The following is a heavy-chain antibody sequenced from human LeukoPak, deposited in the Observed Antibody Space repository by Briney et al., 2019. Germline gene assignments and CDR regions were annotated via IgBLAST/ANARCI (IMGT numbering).Heavy chain of an antibody. D-gene: IGHD3-10*01. CDR2: ISRDSTNG. V-gene: IGHV1-18*01. J-gene: IGHJ4*02. Sequence: ASVKGACKASDYTFTSSGLNWVRQAPGQGLAWVGWISRDSTNGKFAQKFQGRVTMTIDTSTGTADMELRSLRSDDTAVYYCARARERYYYGSGSGYWGQGTLVTVSS. CDR1: DYTFTSSG. CDR3: ARARERYYYGSGSGY.